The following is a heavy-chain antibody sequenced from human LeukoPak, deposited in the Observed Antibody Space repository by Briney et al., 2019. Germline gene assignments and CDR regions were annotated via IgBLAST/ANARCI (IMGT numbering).Heavy chain of an antibody. D-gene: IGHD3-22*01. CDR3: VRDYYDSSGIDL. J-gene: IGHJ2*01. V-gene: IGHV3-7*01. CDR2: IKQDGSEK. Sequence: GGSLRLSCAASAFTFSSSWMTWVRQAPGKGLEWVANIKQDGSEKYYVDSVKGRFTISRDNAKNSLYLQMNSLRAEDTAVYYCVRDYYDSSGIDLWGRGTLVTVSS. CDR1: AFTFSSSW.